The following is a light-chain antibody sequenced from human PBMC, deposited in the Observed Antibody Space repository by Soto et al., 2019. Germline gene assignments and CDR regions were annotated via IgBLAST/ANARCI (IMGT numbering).Light chain of an antibody. Sequence: IHMTQSPSSLSASVGDRVTINCRASQRITTYLNWYQQKPGEAPKLLISTSGTLQRGVPSRFSGSGSGTDFTLTITSLQRADFATYFCQQTYSTPYTFGQGTQLEI. CDR2: TSG. CDR1: QRITTY. J-gene: IGKJ2*01. V-gene: IGKV1-39*01. CDR3: QQTYSTPYT.